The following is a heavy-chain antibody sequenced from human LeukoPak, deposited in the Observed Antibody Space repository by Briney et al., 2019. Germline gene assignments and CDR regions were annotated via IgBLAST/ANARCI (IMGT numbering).Heavy chain of an antibody. CDR2: ISSSSSYI. Sequence: GGSLRLSCAASGFTFSSYSMNWVRQAPGKGLEWVSSISSSSSYIYYADSVEGRFTISRDNAKNSLYLQMNSLRAEDTAVYYCAKEGGYIRPEYYFDYWGQGTLVTVSS. CDR1: GFTFSSYS. V-gene: IGHV3-21*04. J-gene: IGHJ4*02. CDR3: AKEGGYIRPEYYFDY. D-gene: IGHD5-12*01.